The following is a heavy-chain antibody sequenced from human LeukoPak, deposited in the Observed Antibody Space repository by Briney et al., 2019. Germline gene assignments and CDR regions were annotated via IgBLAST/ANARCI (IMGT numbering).Heavy chain of an antibody. CDR1: EFTVSSNY. Sequence: GGSLRLSCAASEFTVSSNYMSWVRQAPGKGLEWISVIYSAGNTNYADSVKGRFTISRDNSKNTLYLQMNSLRAEDTAVYHCAARSGSYYGSAFDYWGQGTLVTVSS. V-gene: IGHV3-53*01. D-gene: IGHD1-26*01. CDR3: AARSGSYYGSAFDY. CDR2: IYSAGNT. J-gene: IGHJ4*02.